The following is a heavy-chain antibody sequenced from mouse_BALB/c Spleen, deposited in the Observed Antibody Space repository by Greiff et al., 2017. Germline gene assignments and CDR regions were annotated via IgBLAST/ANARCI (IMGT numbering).Heavy chain of an antibody. CDR1: GFTFSSYA. CDR2: ISSGGSYT. J-gene: IGHJ3*01. D-gene: IGHD2-10*02. Sequence: VESGGGLVKPGGSLKLSCAASGFTFSSYAMSWVRQSPEKRLEWVAEISSGGSYTYYPDTVTGRFTISRDNAKNTLYLEMSSLRSEDTAMYYCARGYGNFAWFAYWGQGTLVTVSA. V-gene: IGHV5-9-4*01. CDR3: ARGYGNFAWFAY.